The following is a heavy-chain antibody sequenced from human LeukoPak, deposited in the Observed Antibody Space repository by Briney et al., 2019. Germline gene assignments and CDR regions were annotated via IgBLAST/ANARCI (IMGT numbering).Heavy chain of an antibody. J-gene: IGHJ3*02. CDR3: ASQVTDFWSGYFGAFDI. Sequence: GGSLRLSCAASGFTFSSYWMTWVRQAPGKGLEWVANTKQDGSEKYYVDSVKGRFTIFRDNAKNTLYLQMNGLRAEDTAVYYCASQVTDFWSGYFGAFDIWGQGTMVTVSS. D-gene: IGHD3-3*01. CDR1: GFTFSSYW. CDR2: TKQDGSEK. V-gene: IGHV3-7*01.